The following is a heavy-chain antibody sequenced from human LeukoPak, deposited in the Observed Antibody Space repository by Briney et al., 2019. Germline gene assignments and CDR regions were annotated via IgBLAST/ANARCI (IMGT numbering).Heavy chain of an antibody. Sequence: GESPEISCKSSGYSFTSYWISWVRQMPGKGLEWMGRIDPSDSYTSYSPSFQGHVNISADKSISTAYLQWSSLKASDTAMYYCARGGYDSSEDYWGQRTLVTVSS. V-gene: IGHV5-10-1*01. J-gene: IGHJ4*02. CDR2: IDPSDSYT. CDR3: ARGGYDSSEDY. D-gene: IGHD3-22*01. CDR1: GYSFTSYW.